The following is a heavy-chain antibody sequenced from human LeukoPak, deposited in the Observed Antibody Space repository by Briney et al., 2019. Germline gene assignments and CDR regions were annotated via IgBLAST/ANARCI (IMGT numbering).Heavy chain of an antibody. CDR2: IYYSGST. Sequence: KPSETLSLTCTVSGGSLSSSNNYWGWTRQPPGKGLEWFGSIYYSGSTYYNPSLKSRVTISVDTSKNQFSLKLSSVTAADTAVYYCSLAAAVYGPFDYWGQGTLVTVSS. J-gene: IGHJ4*02. D-gene: IGHD6-13*01. CDR1: GGSLSSSNNY. V-gene: IGHV4-39*01. CDR3: SLAAAVYGPFDY.